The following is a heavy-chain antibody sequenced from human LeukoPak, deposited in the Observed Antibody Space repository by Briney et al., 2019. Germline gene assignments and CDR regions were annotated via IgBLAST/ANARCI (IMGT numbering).Heavy chain of an antibody. CDR3: ARKDEGAPGRGSDY. CDR1: GFTFSRYW. Sequence: GGSLRLSCAASGFTFSRYWMRWVRQAPGKGLEWVANMNQDGSEKYYLDSVKGRFTISRDNAKNSLYLQMNSLRPEDTAVYYCARKDEGAPGRGSDYWGQGTLVTVSS. V-gene: IGHV3-7*01. D-gene: IGHD6-13*01. CDR2: MNQDGSEK. J-gene: IGHJ4*02.